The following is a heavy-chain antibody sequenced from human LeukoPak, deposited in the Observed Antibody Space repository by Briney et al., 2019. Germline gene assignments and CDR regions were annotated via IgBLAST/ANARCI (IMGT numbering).Heavy chain of an antibody. CDR2: INHSGST. CDR1: GGSFSGYY. J-gene: IGHJ4*02. CDR3: ARDRRGLTTATFDY. V-gene: IGHV4-34*01. Sequence: PSETLSLTCAVYGGSFSGYYWSWIRQPPGKGLEWIGEINHSGSTNYNPSLKRRVTISVDTSKNQFSLKLSSVTAADTAVYYCARDRRGLTTATFDYWGQGTLVTVSS. D-gene: IGHD4-11*01.